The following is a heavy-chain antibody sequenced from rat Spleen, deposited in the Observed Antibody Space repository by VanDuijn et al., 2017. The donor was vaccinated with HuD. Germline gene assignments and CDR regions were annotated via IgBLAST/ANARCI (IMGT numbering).Heavy chain of an antibody. D-gene: IGHD1-3*01. Sequence: EVQLQESGPGLVKPSQSLSLTCSVTDYSITSNFWGWIRKFPGSKMECIGHISYSGSTNYNPSPKSRITITRDTSKNQFFLQLNSVTTEDTATYYGAKTTVAYYYMMDAWGQGASVTVSS. V-gene: IGHV3-1*01. J-gene: IGHJ4*01. CDR3: AKTTVAYYYMMDA. CDR1: DYSITSNF. CDR2: ISYSGST.